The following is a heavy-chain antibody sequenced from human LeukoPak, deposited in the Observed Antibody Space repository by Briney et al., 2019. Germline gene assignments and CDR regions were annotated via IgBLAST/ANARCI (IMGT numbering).Heavy chain of an antibody. CDR2: ISSSSSTI. J-gene: IGHJ3*02. D-gene: IGHD2-15*01. Sequence: GGSLRLSCEATGFTFSDYDFNWVRQAPGKGLEWVSYISSSSSTIYYADSVKGRFTISRDNAKNSLYLQMNSLRAEDTAVYYCARDLAYCSGGSCYSVDAFDIWGQGTMVTVSS. V-gene: IGHV3-48*01. CDR3: ARDLAYCSGGSCYSVDAFDI. CDR1: GFTFSDYD.